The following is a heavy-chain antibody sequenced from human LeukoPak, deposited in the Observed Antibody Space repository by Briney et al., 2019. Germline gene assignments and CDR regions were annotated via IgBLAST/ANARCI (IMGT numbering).Heavy chain of an antibody. D-gene: IGHD6-13*01. CDR2: IRYDGSSK. CDR1: GFTFSNYA. V-gene: IGHV3-30*02. Sequence: GGSLRLSCAASGFTFSNYAMHWVRQAPGKGLEWVAFIRYDGSSKYYADSVKGRFAISRDNSKNTLYLQMNSLRAEDTAVYYCAKSVSSSYFDYWGQGTLVTVSS. CDR3: AKSVSSSYFDY. J-gene: IGHJ4*02.